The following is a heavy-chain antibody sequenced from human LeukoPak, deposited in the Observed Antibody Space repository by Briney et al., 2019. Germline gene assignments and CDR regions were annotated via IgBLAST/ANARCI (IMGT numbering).Heavy chain of an antibody. J-gene: IGHJ4*02. Sequence: QPGGSLRLSCAASGFTFSSYAMPWVRQSPGKGLEWVAVISYDGSNKYYADSVKGRFTISRDNSKNTLYLQMNSLRAEDTAVYCCARDAITMIVVVITYYFDYWGQGTLVTVSS. CDR3: ARDAITMIVVVITYYFDY. D-gene: IGHD3-22*01. CDR1: GFTFSSYA. V-gene: IGHV3-30-3*01. CDR2: ISYDGSNK.